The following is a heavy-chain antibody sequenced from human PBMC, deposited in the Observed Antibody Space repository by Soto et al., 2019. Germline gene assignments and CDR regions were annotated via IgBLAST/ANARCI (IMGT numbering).Heavy chain of an antibody. Sequence: QVQLVQSGAEVKKPGASVKVSCKTPGYTFTTYVVHWVRQAPGQRLEWMAWINADNGITKSSQEFRDRVTVTRDTSASTVYMEMSSLRSEDTAMYYCAREVVRGVQFDYWGQGTLVTVSS. CDR1: GYTFTTYV. CDR2: INADNGIT. V-gene: IGHV1-3*01. D-gene: IGHD3-10*01. J-gene: IGHJ4*02. CDR3: AREVVRGVQFDY.